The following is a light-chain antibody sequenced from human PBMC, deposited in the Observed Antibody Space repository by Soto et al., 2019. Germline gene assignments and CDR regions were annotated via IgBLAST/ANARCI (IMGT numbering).Light chain of an antibody. CDR1: QSVSSSY. CDR2: GAS. J-gene: IGKJ5*01. V-gene: IGKV3-20*01. Sequence: EIVLTQSPGTLSLSPGERATLSCRASQSVSSSYLAWYQQKPGQAPRLLIYGASSRATGIPDRFSGSGSGTDFTLTISRLEPEDFAVYYCQQYGSSTITFGQGTRLGLN. CDR3: QQYGSSTIT.